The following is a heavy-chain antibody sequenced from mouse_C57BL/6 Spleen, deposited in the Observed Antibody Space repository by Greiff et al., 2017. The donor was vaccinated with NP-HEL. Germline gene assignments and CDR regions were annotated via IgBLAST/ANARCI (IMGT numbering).Heavy chain of an antibody. CDR1: GFTFSSYA. CDR3: TRDGYYEGFAY. V-gene: IGHV5-9-1*02. J-gene: IGHJ3*01. Sequence: DVMLVESGEGLVKPGGSLKLSCAASGFTFSSYAMSWVRQTPEKRLEWVAYISSGGDYIYYADTVKGRFTISRDNARNTLYLQMSSLKSEDTAMYYCTRDGYYEGFAYWGQGTLVTVSA. D-gene: IGHD2-3*01. CDR2: ISSGGDYI.